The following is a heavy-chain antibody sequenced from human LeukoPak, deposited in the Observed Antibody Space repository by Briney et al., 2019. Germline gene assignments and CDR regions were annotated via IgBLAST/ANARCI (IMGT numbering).Heavy chain of an antibody. Sequence: SETLSLTCTVSGGSISSYYWSWIRQPPGKGLEWIGYIYYSGSTNYNPSLKSRVTISVDTSKNQFSLKLSSVTAADTAVYYCARAHNGDYFNWFDPWGQGTLVTVSS. V-gene: IGHV4-59*01. CDR1: GGSISSYY. CDR2: IYYSGST. J-gene: IGHJ5*02. CDR3: ARAHNGDYFNWFDP. D-gene: IGHD4-17*01.